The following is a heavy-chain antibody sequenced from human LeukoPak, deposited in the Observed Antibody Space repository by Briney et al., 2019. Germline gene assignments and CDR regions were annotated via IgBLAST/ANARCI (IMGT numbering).Heavy chain of an antibody. CDR3: ARNGRVGYPSYMDV. Sequence: SETLSLTCSVSGGSITSYYWSWIRQPPGKGLEFIGYIHYSGSTNYSPSLKSRVTISVDTSKNQFSLKVNSVTAADTAVYYCARNGRVGYPSYMDVWGKGTTVTVSS. D-gene: IGHD5-12*01. CDR1: GGSITSYY. V-gene: IGHV4-59*01. CDR2: IHYSGST. J-gene: IGHJ6*03.